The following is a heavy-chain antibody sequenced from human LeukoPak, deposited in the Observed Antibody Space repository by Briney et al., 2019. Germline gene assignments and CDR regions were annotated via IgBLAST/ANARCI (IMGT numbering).Heavy chain of an antibody. Sequence: ASVKVSCKAFGYTFTSYNMHWVRQAPGQGLEWMGIINPSDGTTNYAQTFQGRVTMTRDTSTSTAYMELRSLRSDDTAVYYCARVVRLQLDPYYFDYWGQGTLVTVSS. J-gene: IGHJ4*02. D-gene: IGHD1-1*01. CDR1: GYTFTSYN. CDR3: ARVVRLQLDPYYFDY. CDR2: INPSDGTT. V-gene: IGHV1-46*01.